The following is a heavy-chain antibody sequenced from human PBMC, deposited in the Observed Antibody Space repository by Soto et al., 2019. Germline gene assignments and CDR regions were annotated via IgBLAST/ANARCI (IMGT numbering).Heavy chain of an antibody. D-gene: IGHD5-18*01. CDR3: ASRTAMAAYYFDY. J-gene: IGHJ4*02. CDR1: GGTFSSYA. CDR2: IIPIFGTA. Sequence: SVKVSCKASGGTFSSYAISWVRQAPGQGLEWMGGIIPIFGTANYAQKFQGRVTITADESTSTAYMELSSLRSEDTAVYYCASRTAMAAYYFDYWGQGTLVTVSS. V-gene: IGHV1-69*13.